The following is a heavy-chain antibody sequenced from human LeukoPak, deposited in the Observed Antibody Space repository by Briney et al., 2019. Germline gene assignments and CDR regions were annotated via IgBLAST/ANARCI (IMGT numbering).Heavy chain of an antibody. V-gene: IGHV1-69*13. D-gene: IGHD2-2*01. CDR3: ARDRVPRIVVVPAAPRWFDP. CDR1: GGTFSSYA. J-gene: IGHJ5*02. Sequence: SVKVSCKASGGTFSSYAISWVRQAPGQGLEWMGGIIPIFGTANYAQKFQGRVTTTADESTGTAYMELSSLRSEDTAVYYCARDRVPRIVVVPAAPRWFDPWGQGTLVTVSS. CDR2: IIPIFGTA.